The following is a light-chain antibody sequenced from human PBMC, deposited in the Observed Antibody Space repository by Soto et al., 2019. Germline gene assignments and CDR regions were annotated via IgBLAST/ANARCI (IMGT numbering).Light chain of an antibody. CDR2: GAS. CDR1: QSVANNN. Sequence: EIVLTQSPGTLSLSPGERATVSCRASQSVANNNLAWYRHKPGQSPRLLIYGASRRATGIPDRFSGTGSGTAFTRNINRVATADFALYYCHQYGNSLWTFGQGTTVEIK. CDR3: HQYGNSLWT. V-gene: IGKV3-20*01. J-gene: IGKJ1*01.